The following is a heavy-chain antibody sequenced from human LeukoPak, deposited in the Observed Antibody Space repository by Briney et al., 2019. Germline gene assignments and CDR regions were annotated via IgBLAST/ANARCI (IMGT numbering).Heavy chain of an antibody. CDR3: ARSPPRSSSTSCCPTDV. Sequence: ASVKVSCKASGYTFTGHYMHWVRQAPGQGLEWMGWINPNSGGTNYAQKFQGRVTMTRDTSISTAYMELSRLRSDDTAVYYCARSPPRSSSTSCCPTDVWGKGTTVTVSS. J-gene: IGHJ6*04. CDR2: INPNSGGT. D-gene: IGHD2-2*01. V-gene: IGHV1-2*02. CDR1: GYTFTGHY.